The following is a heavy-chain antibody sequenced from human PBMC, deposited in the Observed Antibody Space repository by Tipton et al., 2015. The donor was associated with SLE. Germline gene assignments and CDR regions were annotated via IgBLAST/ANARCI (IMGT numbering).Heavy chain of an antibody. V-gene: IGHV4-39*01. J-gene: IGHJ6*02. Sequence: TLSLTCTVSGGSISSSSYYWGWIRQPPGKGLEWIGSIYTSGITNYNPSLKSRVTMSVDTSKNQFSLKLSSVTAADTAVYFCASPQDYYHRGGLDVWGQGTTVTVSS. CDR2: IYTSGIT. CDR3: ASPQDYYHRGGLDV. D-gene: IGHD3-22*01. CDR1: GGSISSSSYY.